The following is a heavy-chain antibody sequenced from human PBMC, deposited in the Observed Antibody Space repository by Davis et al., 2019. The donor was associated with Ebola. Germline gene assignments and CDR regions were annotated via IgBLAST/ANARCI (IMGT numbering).Heavy chain of an antibody. V-gene: IGHV6-1*01. Sequence: HSQTLSLTCAISGDTVSGGSGAWNWIRQSPSRGLEWLGRTYYTSKWHNDYGESVKSRITINPDTSTNQLSLQLNSVTPEDTAVYYCVRGWGRSGLDVWGQGTTVTVSS. CDR3: VRGWGRSGLDV. CDR2: TYYTSKWHN. J-gene: IGHJ6*02. CDR1: GDTVSGGSGA. D-gene: IGHD3-16*01.